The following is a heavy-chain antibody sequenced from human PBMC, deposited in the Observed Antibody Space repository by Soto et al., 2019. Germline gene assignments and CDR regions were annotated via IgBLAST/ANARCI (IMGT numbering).Heavy chain of an antibody. J-gene: IGHJ3*02. Sequence: ASVKVSCKASGYTFXXXXXHXVRQAPGQRFEWMGWVNAGNGDTRYSQKFQGRVTITRDTFATTGYMELSSLTSEDTAVYYCARASSHHDGFDMWGQRTKVTVSS. CDR1: GYTFXXXX. CDR2: VNAGNGDT. V-gene: IGHV1-3*01. CDR3: ARASSHHDGFDM.